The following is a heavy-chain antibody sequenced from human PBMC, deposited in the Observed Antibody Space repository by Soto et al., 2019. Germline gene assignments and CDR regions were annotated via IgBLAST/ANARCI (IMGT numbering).Heavy chain of an antibody. Sequence: QGQLVQSGAEVKKPGASVKVSCKASGDTFTANYIHWVRQAPGQGFEWMGWIKPKSGGTNYPQKFQGTVTMTSDTSLSTGYMALTRLTSDYTAVYYCARDVAKGGASAGFDYWGQGTLVTVSS. V-gene: IGHV1-2*02. CDR2: IKPKSGGT. D-gene: IGHD2-21*01. CDR1: GDTFTANY. J-gene: IGHJ4*02. CDR3: ARDVAKGGASAGFDY.